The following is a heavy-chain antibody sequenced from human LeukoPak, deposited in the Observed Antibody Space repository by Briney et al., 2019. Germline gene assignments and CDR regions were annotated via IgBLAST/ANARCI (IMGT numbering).Heavy chain of an antibody. V-gene: IGHV3-30*18. J-gene: IGHJ4*02. Sequence: QPGGSLRLSCAASGFTFSSYGMHWVRQAPGKGLEWVAVISYDGSNKYYADSVKGRFTIPRDNSKNTLYLQMNSLRAEDTAVYYCAKGFIAVAGTGYFDYWGQGTLVTVSS. D-gene: IGHD6-19*01. CDR3: AKGFIAVAGTGYFDY. CDR1: GFTFSSYG. CDR2: ISYDGSNK.